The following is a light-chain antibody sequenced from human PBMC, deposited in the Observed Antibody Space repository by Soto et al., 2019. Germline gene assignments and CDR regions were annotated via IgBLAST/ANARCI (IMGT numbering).Light chain of an antibody. J-gene: IGKJ3*01. CDR3: QQYGSSLFT. Sequence: EIVLTQSPGTLSLSPGERATLSCRASQSVSSSYLAWYQQKPGQAPRLLIYGASSRATGIPDRFSGSGSGTDFTLTISRLEPEDFAVYYCQQYGSSLFTFGTGTKVYIK. CDR2: GAS. V-gene: IGKV3-20*01. CDR1: QSVSSSY.